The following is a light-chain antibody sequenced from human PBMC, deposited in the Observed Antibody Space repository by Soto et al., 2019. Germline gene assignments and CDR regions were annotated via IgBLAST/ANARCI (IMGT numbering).Light chain of an antibody. V-gene: IGLV2-8*01. J-gene: IGLJ1*01. CDR2: EVN. CDR1: SSDVGGYKY. CDR3: SPYAVINNLGV. Sequence: QSALTQPPPASGSPGQSVTISCTGTSSDVGGYKYVSWYQQHPGKAPKLMIFEVNKRPSGVPYRFSGPKSGNTASLTVSGLQAEDEADYYCSPYAVINNLGVFVTGTKLTVL.